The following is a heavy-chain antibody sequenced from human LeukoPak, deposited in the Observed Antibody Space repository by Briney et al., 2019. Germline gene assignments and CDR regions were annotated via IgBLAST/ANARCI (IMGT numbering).Heavy chain of an antibody. CDR2: ISGSGGST. V-gene: IGHV3-23*01. Sequence: GGSLRLSCVASGFTFSSYAMSWVRQAPGKGLEWVSAISGSGGSTYYADSVKGRFTISRDNSKNTLYLQMNSLRAEDTAVYYCAKDLGYYDSSGYYAYYWYFDLWGRGTLVTVSS. CDR1: GFTFSSYA. J-gene: IGHJ2*01. D-gene: IGHD3-22*01. CDR3: AKDLGYYDSSGYYAYYWYFDL.